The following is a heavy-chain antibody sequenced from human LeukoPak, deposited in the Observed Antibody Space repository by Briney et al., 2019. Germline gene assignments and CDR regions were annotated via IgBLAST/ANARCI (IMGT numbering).Heavy chain of an antibody. CDR1: GFTFSSYW. D-gene: IGHD6-6*01. CDR2: INSDGSST. V-gene: IGHV3-74*01. J-gene: IGHJ4*02. CDR3: ARGGAVRPDY. Sequence: GGSLRLSCAASGFTFSSYWMHWVRQAPGKGLVWVSRINSDGSSTSYADSVKGRYTISRDNARNSLYLQMNSLRAEDTAVYYCARGGAVRPDYWGQGTLVTVSS.